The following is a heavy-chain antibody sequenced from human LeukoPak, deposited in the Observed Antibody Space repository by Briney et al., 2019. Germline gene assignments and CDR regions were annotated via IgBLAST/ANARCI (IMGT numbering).Heavy chain of an antibody. CDR3: ASRTIAAAGTNWFDP. CDR1: GGTFSSYA. J-gene: IGHJ5*02. Sequence: SVKVSCKASGGTFSSYAISWVRQAPGQGLEWMGGIIPIFGTANYAQKFQGRVTITADESTSTAYMELSSLRSEDTAVYYCASRTIAAAGTNWFDPWGQGTLVTVSS. D-gene: IGHD6-13*01. V-gene: IGHV1-69*13. CDR2: IIPIFGTA.